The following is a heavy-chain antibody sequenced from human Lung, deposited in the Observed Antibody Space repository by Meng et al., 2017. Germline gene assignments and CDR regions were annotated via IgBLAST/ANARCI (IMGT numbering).Heavy chain of an antibody. CDR3: ARGPTTMAHDFDY. V-gene: IGHV4-34*01. J-gene: IGHJ4*02. CDR1: GGSFSDYY. CDR2: INHSGST. D-gene: IGHD4-11*01. Sequence: VQLQQLGAGLFKPSETLSLICVVSGGSFSDYYWSWIRHPPGNVLEWIGEINHSGSTNYNPSLESRATISVDTSQNNLSLKLSSVTAADSAVYYCARGPTTMAHDFDYWGQGTLVTVSS.